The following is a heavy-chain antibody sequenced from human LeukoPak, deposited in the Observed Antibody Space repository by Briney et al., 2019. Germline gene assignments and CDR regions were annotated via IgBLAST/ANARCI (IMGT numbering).Heavy chain of an antibody. V-gene: IGHV3-48*03. CDR3: ARDYRFAFDN. CDR1: AFTFSSYE. J-gene: IGHJ4*02. Sequence: GGSLRLSCAASAFTFSSYEMNSVRQAPGKGLEWISYVGIDSGNTKYADSVKGRFTISGDNAKKSLYLQMNSLRVEDTAVYYCARDYRFAFDNWGQGTLVTVSS. CDR2: VGIDSGNT.